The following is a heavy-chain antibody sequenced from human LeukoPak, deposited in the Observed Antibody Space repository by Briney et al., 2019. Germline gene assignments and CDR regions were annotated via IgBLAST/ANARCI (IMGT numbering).Heavy chain of an antibody. CDR3: ARDKETQGRFDY. V-gene: IGHV3-30*04. Sequence: PGGSLRLSRAASGFTFSSSAMSWVRQAPGKGLEWVAVISYDGSNKYYADSVKGRFTISRDNSKNTLYLQMNSLRAEDTAVYYCARDKETQGRFDYWGQGTLVTVSS. J-gene: IGHJ4*02. CDR1: GFTFSSSA. CDR2: ISYDGSNK.